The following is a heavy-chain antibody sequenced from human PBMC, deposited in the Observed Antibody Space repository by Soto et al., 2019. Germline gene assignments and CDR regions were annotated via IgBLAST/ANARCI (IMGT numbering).Heavy chain of an antibody. CDR1: GFTFSSYA. CDR2: ISYDGSNK. J-gene: IGHJ4*02. Sequence: QVQLVESGGGVVQPGRSLRLSCAASGFTFSSYAMHWVRQAPGKGLEWVAVISYDGSNKYYADSVKGRFTISRDNSKNTLYLKMNSLRTEDTAVYYCARHGIFGVVIIGYFDYWGQGTLVTVSS. CDR3: ARHGIFGVVIIGYFDY. D-gene: IGHD3-3*01. V-gene: IGHV3-30-3*01.